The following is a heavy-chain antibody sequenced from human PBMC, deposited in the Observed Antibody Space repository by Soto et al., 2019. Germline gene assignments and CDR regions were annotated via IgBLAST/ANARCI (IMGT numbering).Heavy chain of an antibody. CDR2: ISYDGSNK. V-gene: IGHV3-30*18. CDR1: GFTFSSYG. CDR3: AKDYGAGYGSVTSGFDY. J-gene: IGHJ4*02. Sequence: QVQLVESGGGVVQPGRSLRLSCAASGFTFSSYGMHWVRQAPGKGLEWVAVISYDGSNKYYVDSVKGRFTISRDNSKNTLYLQMNSLRAEDTAVYYCAKDYGAGYGSVTSGFDYWGQGTLVTVSS. D-gene: IGHD4-17*01.